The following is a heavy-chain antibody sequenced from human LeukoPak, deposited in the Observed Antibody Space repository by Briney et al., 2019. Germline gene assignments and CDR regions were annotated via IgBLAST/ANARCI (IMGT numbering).Heavy chain of an antibody. CDR2: IYSGGST. D-gene: IGHD5-24*01. Sequence: GGSLRLSCAASGFTVSSNYMSWVRQAPGKGLEWVSVIYSGGSTYYADSVKGRFTISRDNSKSTLYIQMNSLRAEDTAVYYCARVRDGYKPPKLSSYYYMDVWGKGTTVTISS. CDR1: GFTVSSNY. V-gene: IGHV3-53*01. J-gene: IGHJ6*03. CDR3: ARVRDGYKPPKLSSYYYMDV.